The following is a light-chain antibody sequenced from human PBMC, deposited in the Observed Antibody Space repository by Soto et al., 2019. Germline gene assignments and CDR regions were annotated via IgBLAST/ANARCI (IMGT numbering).Light chain of an antibody. Sequence: QSALTQPASVSGSPGQSITISCTGTGTDVGDYNYVSWYQQYPGKAPKLIIYEVTNRPSGVSNRFYGSKSGNTASLTISGLQADDEFVYYTSSYRTYSTYVFGTGRKFTVL. J-gene: IGLJ1*01. CDR2: EVT. CDR1: GTDVGDYNY. V-gene: IGLV2-14*01. CDR3: SSYRTYSTYV.